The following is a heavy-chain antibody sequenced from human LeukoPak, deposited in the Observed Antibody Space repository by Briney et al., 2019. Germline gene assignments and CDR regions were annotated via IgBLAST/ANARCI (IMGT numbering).Heavy chain of an antibody. D-gene: IGHD6-13*01. CDR2: ISSSSTYI. V-gene: IGHV3-21*01. Sequence: GGSLRLSCAASGFTFSSYSMNWVRQAPGKWLEWVSSISSSSTYIYYADSVKGRFTISRDNAKNSLYLQMNSLRAEDTAVYYCARAPGYRSFLDYWGQGTLVIVSS. J-gene: IGHJ4*02. CDR1: GFTFSSYS. CDR3: ARAPGYRSFLDY.